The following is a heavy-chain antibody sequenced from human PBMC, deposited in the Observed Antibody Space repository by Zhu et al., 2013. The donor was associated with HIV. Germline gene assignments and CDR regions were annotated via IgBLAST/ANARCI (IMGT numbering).Heavy chain of an antibody. CDR3: AREGQWLVHGGYYFDY. D-gene: IGHD6-19*01. CDR1: GYTFTSYY. J-gene: IGHJ4*02. CDR2: INPSGGST. V-gene: IGHV1-46*01. Sequence: QVQLVQSGAEVKKPGASVKVSCKASGYTFTSYYMHWVRQAPGQGLEWMGVINPSGGSTSYEQKFQGRVTMIRDTSTSTVYMELSSLRSEDTAVYYCAREGQWLVHGGYYFDYWGQGTLVTVSS.